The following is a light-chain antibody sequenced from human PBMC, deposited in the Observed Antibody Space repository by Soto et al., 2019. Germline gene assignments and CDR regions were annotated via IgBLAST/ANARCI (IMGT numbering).Light chain of an antibody. J-gene: IGKJ4*01. CDR2: KTS. Sequence: DIQMTQSPSTLSASVGDRVTITCRASQSISSWLAWYQQKPGIAPNLLIYKTSSLESGVPSRFSGSGSGTEFTLTVNSLQPDDFATYYCQQYDSYPLTFGGGTKVEIK. CDR1: QSISSW. V-gene: IGKV1-5*03. CDR3: QQYDSYPLT.